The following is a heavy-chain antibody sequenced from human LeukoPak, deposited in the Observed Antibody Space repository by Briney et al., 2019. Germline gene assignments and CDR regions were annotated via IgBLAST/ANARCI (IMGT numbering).Heavy chain of an antibody. CDR2: IYPGDSDT. J-gene: IGHJ4*02. Sequence: GESLKISCKGSGYSFTNYWIGWVRQMPGKGLEWMGIIYPGDSDTRYSPSFQGQVTISVDKSINTASLQWSTLEASDTAMYYCARTNCGGDCGFDYWGQGTLVTVSS. CDR3: ARTNCGGDCGFDY. V-gene: IGHV5-51*01. CDR1: GYSFTNYW. D-gene: IGHD2-21*02.